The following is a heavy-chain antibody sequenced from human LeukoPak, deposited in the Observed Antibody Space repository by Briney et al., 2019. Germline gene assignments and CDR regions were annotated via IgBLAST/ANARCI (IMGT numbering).Heavy chain of an antibody. J-gene: IGHJ4*02. D-gene: IGHD4-11*01. CDR2: ISYDGSNK. V-gene: IGHV3-30-3*01. Sequence: PGRSLRLSCAASGFTFSSYAMHWVRQAPGKGLEWVAVISYDGSNKYYADSVKGRFTISRDNSKNTLYLQMNSLRAEDTAVYYCARVSHRYSNYPGSFDYWGQGTLVTVSS. CDR1: GFTFSSYA. CDR3: ARVSHRYSNYPGSFDY.